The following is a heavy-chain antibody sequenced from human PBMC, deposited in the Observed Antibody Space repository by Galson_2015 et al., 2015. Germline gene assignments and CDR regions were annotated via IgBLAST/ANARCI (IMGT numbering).Heavy chain of an antibody. Sequence: SLRLSCAASGFTFSSYAMGWVRQAPGKGLEWVPAISGSGGSTYYADSVKGRFTISRDNSKNTLYLQMNSLRAEDTAVYYCAKERSWEYSYGSGDSWGQGTLVTVSS. CDR2: ISGSGGST. CDR3: AKERSWEYSYGSGDS. CDR1: GFTFSSYA. D-gene: IGHD3-10*01. V-gene: IGHV3-23*01. J-gene: IGHJ4*02.